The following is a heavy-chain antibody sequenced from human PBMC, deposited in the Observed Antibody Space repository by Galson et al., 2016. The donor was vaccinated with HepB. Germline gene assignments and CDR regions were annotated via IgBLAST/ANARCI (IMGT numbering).Heavy chain of an antibody. CDR1: GFTFSRYY. Sequence: ETLRLSCAASGFTFSRYYMSWVRQVPGKGLDWVANIKEDGSAKYYVDSVKGRFTISRDNVNNSLYLQMDSLRVEDTAVYYCARYDHDEDRSDYWGQGTLVTVSS. V-gene: IGHV3-7*03. CDR2: IKEDGSAK. CDR3: ARYDHDEDRSDY. D-gene: IGHD1-14*01. J-gene: IGHJ4*02.